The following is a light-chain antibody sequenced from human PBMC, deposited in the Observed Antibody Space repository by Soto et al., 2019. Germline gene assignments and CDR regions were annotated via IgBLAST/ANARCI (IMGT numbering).Light chain of an antibody. J-gene: IGLJ2*01. V-gene: IGLV2-8*01. Sequence: QSVLTQPPSASGSPGQSVSISCTGTSSDVGGHNYVSWYQQYPGKAPKVMIYEVTKRASGVPDRFSGSKSGNTASLTVSGLRAEDEAYYYCSSYAGSNNVVFGGGTKLTVL. CDR3: SSYAGSNNVV. CDR1: SSDVGGHNY. CDR2: EVT.